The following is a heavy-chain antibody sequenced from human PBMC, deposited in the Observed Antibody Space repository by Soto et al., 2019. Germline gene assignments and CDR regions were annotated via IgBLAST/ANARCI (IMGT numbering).Heavy chain of an antibody. CDR3: AREGSFNYYGSGSYDY. V-gene: IGHV3-7*01. D-gene: IGHD3-10*01. J-gene: IGHJ4*02. CDR1: GFTFSSYW. Sequence: EVQLVESGGGLVQPGGSLRLSCAASGFTFSSYWMSWVRQAAGKGLEWVANIKQDGSEKYYVDSVKGRFTISRDNAKNSPYLQMNSLRAEDTAVYYCAREGSFNYYGSGSYDYWGQGTLVTVSS. CDR2: IKQDGSEK.